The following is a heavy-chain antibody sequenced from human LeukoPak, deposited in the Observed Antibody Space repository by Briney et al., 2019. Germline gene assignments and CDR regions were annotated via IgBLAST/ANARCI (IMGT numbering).Heavy chain of an antibody. J-gene: IGHJ4*02. CDR2: INHSGST. Sequence: PSETLSLTCAVYGGSFSGYYWSWIRQPPGKGLDWIGEINHSGSTNYNPSLKSRVTISVDTSKNQFSLKLSSVTAADTAVYYCARGSGYDWGIHVDYWGQGTLVTVSS. D-gene: IGHD5-12*01. CDR1: GGSFSGYY. V-gene: IGHV4-34*01. CDR3: ARGSGYDWGIHVDY.